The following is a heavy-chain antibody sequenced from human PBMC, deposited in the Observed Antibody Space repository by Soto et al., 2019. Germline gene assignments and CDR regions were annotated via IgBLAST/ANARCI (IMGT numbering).Heavy chain of an antibody. CDR1: GDSIISSNYY. CDR2: MYYGGST. CDR3: ARIVVIPAAPDYYNYYGVDV. D-gene: IGHD2-2*01. J-gene: IGHJ6*02. V-gene: IGHV4-39*01. Sequence: PSETLSLTCTVSGDSIISSNYYWAWIRQSPGKGLEWIGNMYYGGSTYYNLSLKSRVTMSVDTSKNQLSLKISSVTAADTSVYYCARIVVIPAAPDYYNYYGVDVWGQGTTVTVSS.